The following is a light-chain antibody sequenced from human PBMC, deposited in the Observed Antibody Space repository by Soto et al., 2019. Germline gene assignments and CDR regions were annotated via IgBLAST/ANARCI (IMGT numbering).Light chain of an antibody. CDR2: AAS. CDR1: QGISSY. Sequence: DIQLTQSPSFLSASVGDRVTITCRASQGISSYLAWYQQKPGKAPKLLIYAASNLQSGVPSRFSGSGSGTDFTLTISSLQPEDFATYFCQQGYSFAFTFGPGTKV. CDR3: QQGYSFAFT. V-gene: IGKV1-9*01. J-gene: IGKJ3*01.